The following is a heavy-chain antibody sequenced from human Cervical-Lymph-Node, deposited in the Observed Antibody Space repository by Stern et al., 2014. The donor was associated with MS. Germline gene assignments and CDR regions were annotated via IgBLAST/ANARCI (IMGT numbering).Heavy chain of an antibody. CDR3: TRHQGGIAAF. CDR2: ITALRGTT. D-gene: IGHD6-13*01. J-gene: IGHJ4*02. CDR1: GGTFNTFD. Sequence: VQLVESWAEVRQPGSSMKVSCKASGGTFNTFDISWVRQTPGQGLEWLGGITALRGTTNYARNFQGRVDISADESATTAYMEMSTLTSEDTALYYCTRHQGGIAAFWGQGTLVTVSS. V-gene: IGHV1-69*01.